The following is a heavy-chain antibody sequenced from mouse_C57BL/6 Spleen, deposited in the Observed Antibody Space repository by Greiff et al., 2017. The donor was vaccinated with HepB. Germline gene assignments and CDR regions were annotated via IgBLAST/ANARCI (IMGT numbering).Heavy chain of an antibody. CDR2: IYPSDSET. J-gene: IGHJ2*01. Sequence: VQLQQPGAELVRPGSSVKLSCKASGYTFTSYWMDWVKQRPGQGLEWIGNIYPSDSETHYNQKFKDKATLTVDKSSSTAYMQLSSLTSEDSAVYYCARLVTTVVPYYFDYWGQGTTLTVSS. D-gene: IGHD1-1*01. CDR1: GYTFTSYW. CDR3: ARLVTTVVPYYFDY. V-gene: IGHV1-61*01.